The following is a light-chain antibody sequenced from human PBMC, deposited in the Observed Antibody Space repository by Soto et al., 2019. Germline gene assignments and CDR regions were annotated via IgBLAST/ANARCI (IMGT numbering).Light chain of an antibody. V-gene: IGKV3-15*01. Sequence: EILMTQSPAILSVSPGERATLSCRVSQSVSSNLAWYQQKPGQAPRLLIYDTSSRATGFPARFSGSGSGTEFNLTISSLQSEDFGVYYCQQYNNWPRATFGGGTKVDIK. J-gene: IGKJ4*01. CDR3: QQYNNWPRAT. CDR2: DTS. CDR1: QSVSSN.